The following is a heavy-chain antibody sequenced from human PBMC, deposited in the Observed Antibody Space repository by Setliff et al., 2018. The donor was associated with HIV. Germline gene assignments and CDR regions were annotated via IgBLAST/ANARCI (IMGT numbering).Heavy chain of an antibody. J-gene: IGHJ4*02. CDR3: ARHAAGPDGPFDY. CDR2: IYHSGTT. Sequence: PSETLSLTCSVSGGTISNNNYHWGWIRQPPGEGLEWIGSIYHSGTTYYNPSLKSRVTISVDTSKNQFSLKLSSATAADTAVYYCARHAAGPDGPFDYWGQATLVTVS. CDR1: GGTISNNNYH. V-gene: IGHV4-39*01.